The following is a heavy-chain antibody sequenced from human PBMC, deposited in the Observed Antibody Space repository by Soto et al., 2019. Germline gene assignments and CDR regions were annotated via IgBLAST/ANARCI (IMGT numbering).Heavy chain of an antibody. CDR3: ARDLVLGSGSCDY. CDR1: GFTFGSYW. V-gene: IGHV3-74*01. CDR2: IRPDGSGA. Sequence: TGGSLRLSCAASGFTFGSYWMHWFRQAPGKGLVWVSRIRPDGSGANYADSVKGRFTISRDNAKNTLDLQMNSLRAEDTALYYCARDLVLGSGSCDYWGQGTLVTVSS. D-gene: IGHD3-10*02. J-gene: IGHJ4*02.